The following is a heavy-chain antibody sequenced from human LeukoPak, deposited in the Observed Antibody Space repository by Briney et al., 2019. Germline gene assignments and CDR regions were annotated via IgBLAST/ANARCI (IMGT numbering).Heavy chain of an antibody. V-gene: IGHV1-2*02. CDR2: INPSSGGT. CDR3: ARGVAGVYFYYYMDV. CDR1: GYTFTGYY. J-gene: IGHJ6*03. Sequence: ASVKVSCKPSGYTFTGYYIHWVRQAPGQGLEWMGWINPSSGGTNYPQNFQGRVTMTRDTSISTAYMELSRLRSDDTAVYYCARGVAGVYFYYYMDVWGKGTTVTVSS. D-gene: IGHD1-14*01.